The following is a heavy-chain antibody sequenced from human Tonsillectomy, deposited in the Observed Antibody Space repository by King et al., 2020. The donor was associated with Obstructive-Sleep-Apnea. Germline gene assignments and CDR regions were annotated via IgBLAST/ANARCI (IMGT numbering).Heavy chain of an antibody. D-gene: IGHD5-12*01. V-gene: IGHV1-18*04. Sequence: HVQLVQSGAEVKKLGASVKVSCKASGYTFTNFGITWVRQAPGQGLEWMGWISVYNGNTNFAQKLQGRVTMTTDTSTSTAYMELRSLRSDDTAVYYCARHTGMVATSDGSRDLVPLPYNYYAMDVWGLGTTVTVSS. CDR1: GYTFTNFG. J-gene: IGHJ6*02. CDR3: ARHTGMVATSDGSRDLVPLPYNYYAMDV. CDR2: ISVYNGNT.